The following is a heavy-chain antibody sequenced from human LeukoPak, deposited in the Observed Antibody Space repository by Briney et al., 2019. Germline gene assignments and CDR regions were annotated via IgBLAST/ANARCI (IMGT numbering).Heavy chain of an antibody. CDR3: ARHTVADAFDI. Sequence: GGSLRLSCAASGFSFSSYEMNWVRQAPGKGLEWVSYISSSGSTMYYADSATGRFTISRDNAKNSLYLQMNSLRAEDTAVYYCARHTVADAFDIWGQGTMVTVSS. J-gene: IGHJ3*02. D-gene: IGHD4-23*01. CDR2: ISSSGSTM. CDR1: GFSFSSYE. V-gene: IGHV3-48*03.